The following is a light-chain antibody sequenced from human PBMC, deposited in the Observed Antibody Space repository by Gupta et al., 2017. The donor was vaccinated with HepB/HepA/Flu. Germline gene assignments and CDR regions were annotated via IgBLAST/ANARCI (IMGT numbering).Light chain of an antibody. CDR3: QQYDNLLT. CDR2: DAS. V-gene: IGKV1-33*01. CDR1: QGISNY. J-gene: IGKJ4*01. Sequence: DIQMTQSPSSLSASVGDRVTITCQASQGISNYLNWYQQKPGKAPKLLIYDASTLETGVPSRFSGSGSGTDFTFTISSLQPEDIATYYCQQYDNLLTFGGGTKVEIK.